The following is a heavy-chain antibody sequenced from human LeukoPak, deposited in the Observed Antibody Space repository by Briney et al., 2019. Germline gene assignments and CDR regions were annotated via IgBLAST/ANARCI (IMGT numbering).Heavy chain of an antibody. V-gene: IGHV3-74*01. CDR3: AKRSILAGYYYMDV. CDR2: INNDGVST. J-gene: IGHJ6*03. Sequence: GGSLRLSCATSGFTLSSYWMHWVRQVPGKGLEWLSRINNDGVSTSYADSVKGRFTISRDNAKNTLYLRMNSLRAEDTAVYYCAKRSILAGYYYMDVWGKGTTVTVSS. CDR1: GFTLSSYW.